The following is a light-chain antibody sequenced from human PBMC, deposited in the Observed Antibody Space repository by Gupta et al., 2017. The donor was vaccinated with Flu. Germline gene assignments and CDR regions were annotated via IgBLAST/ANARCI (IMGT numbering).Light chain of an antibody. J-gene: IGLJ1*01. CDR2: DNN. Sequence: SGSSSNVGSNAVHWYQQVPGTAPKLLIYDNNQRPSGVPDRFSGSKSGTSASLAISGLQSEDEAHYYCAAWDDSLNGHYVFGTGTEVTVL. V-gene: IGLV1-44*01. CDR3: AAWDDSLNGHYV. CDR1: SSNVGSNA.